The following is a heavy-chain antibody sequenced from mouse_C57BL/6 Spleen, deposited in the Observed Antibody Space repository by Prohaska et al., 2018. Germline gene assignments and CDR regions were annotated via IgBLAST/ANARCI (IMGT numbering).Heavy chain of an antibody. CDR2: INPNNGGT. CDR3: ARGGYYYGSSYVGWYFDV. D-gene: IGHD1-1*01. V-gene: IGHV1-26*01. J-gene: IGHJ1*03. Sequence: HGKSLEWIGDINPNNGGTSYNQKCKGKAALTVDKSSSTDYMELRSLTSEESAVYYCARGGYYYGSSYVGWYFDVWGTGTTVTVSS.